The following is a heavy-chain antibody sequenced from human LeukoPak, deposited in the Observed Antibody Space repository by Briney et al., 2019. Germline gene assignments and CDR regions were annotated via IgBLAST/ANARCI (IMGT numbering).Heavy chain of an antibody. J-gene: IGHJ4*02. CDR2: INSDGRST. Sequence: GGSLRLSCAASGFTFSSYWMHWVRQAPGKGLVWVSRINSDGRSTSYADSVKGRFTISRDNAKNTLYLQMNSLRAEDTAVYYCASLYYYDSSGYLPFDYWDQGTLVTVSS. CDR3: ASLYYYDSSGYLPFDY. V-gene: IGHV3-74*01. D-gene: IGHD3-22*01. CDR1: GFTFSSYW.